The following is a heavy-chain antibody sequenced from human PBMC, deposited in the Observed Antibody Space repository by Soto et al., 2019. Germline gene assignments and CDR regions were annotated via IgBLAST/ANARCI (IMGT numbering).Heavy chain of an antibody. V-gene: IGHV3-33*01. Sequence: GGSLRLSCAASGFTFSSYGMHWVRQAPGKGLEWVAVIWYDGSNKYYADSVKGRFTISRDNSKNTLYLQMNSLRAEDTAVYYCARDPRPHDYCSSTSCYFVYWGQGTLVTVSS. CDR2: IWYDGSNK. J-gene: IGHJ4*02. D-gene: IGHD2-2*01. CDR3: ARDPRPHDYCSSTSCYFVY. CDR1: GFTFSSYG.